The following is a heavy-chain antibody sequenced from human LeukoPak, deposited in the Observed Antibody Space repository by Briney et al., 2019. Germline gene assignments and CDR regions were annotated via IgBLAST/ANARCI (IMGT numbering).Heavy chain of an antibody. CDR1: GYTFSSHA. CDR2: FRGDRGGA. V-gene: IGHV3-23*01. Sequence: RASLRLSCVGSGYTFSSHAMTWVRQAPGKGLEWDTTFRGDRGGAYYAESLRSRFVISRDNSKSTLYLQMNSLSAEDTAIYYCSKGQELDDGGLESWGRGTLVTVSS. J-gene: IGHJ4*02. D-gene: IGHD1-1*01. CDR3: SKGQELDDGGLES.